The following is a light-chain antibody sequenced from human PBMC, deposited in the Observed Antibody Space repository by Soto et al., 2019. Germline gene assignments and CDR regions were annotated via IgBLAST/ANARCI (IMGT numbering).Light chain of an antibody. CDR2: KAS. J-gene: IGKJ5*01. Sequence: DIQMTQSPSTLSGSVGDRGTITCRAIQTISSWLAWYQQKPGKAPKLLIYKASTLKSGVPSRFSGSGSGTDFTLTISSLEPEDSAVYYCQQRHMWPITFGQGTRLEIK. CDR3: QQRHMWPIT. CDR1: QTISSW. V-gene: IGKV1-5*03.